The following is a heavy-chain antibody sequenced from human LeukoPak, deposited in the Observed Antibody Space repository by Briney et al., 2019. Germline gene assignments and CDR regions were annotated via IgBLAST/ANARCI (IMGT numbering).Heavy chain of an antibody. Sequence: PGGSLRLSCAASGFTFSSYWMSWVRQAPGKGLEWVANIKQDGSEKYYVDSAKGRFTISRDNAKNSLYLQMNSLRAEDTAVYYCARTLRWGLNAIDYWGQGTLVTVSS. CDR2: IKQDGSEK. D-gene: IGHD5-24*01. CDR1: GFTFSSYW. V-gene: IGHV3-7*01. CDR3: ARTLRWGLNAIDY. J-gene: IGHJ4*02.